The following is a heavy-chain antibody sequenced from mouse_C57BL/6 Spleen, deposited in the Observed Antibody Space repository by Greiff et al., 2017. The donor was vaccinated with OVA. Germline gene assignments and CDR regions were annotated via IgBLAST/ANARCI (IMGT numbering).Heavy chain of an antibody. CDR3: ARSGGYDGAWFAY. D-gene: IGHD2-2*01. CDR1: GYAFSSSW. V-gene: IGHV1-82*01. CDR2: IYPGDGDT. J-gene: IGHJ3*01. Sequence: VKLMESGPELVKPGASVKISCKASGYAFSSSWMNWVKQRPGKGLEWIGRIYPGDGDTNYNGKFKGKATLTADKSSSTAYMQLSSLTSEDSAVYFCARSGGYDGAWFAYWGQGTLVTVSA.